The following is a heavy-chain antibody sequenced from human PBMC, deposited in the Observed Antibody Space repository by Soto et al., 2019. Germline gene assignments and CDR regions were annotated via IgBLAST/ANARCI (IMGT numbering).Heavy chain of an antibody. J-gene: IGHJ4*02. Sequence: SWXRXXXWKGLEWIGYIYYSGSSNYNPSLKSRVTIPLDTSKNQFSLRLRSVTAADTAVYYCARARYDSSGHYYFDYWGQGTLVTVSS. V-gene: IGHV4-59*01. CDR3: ARARYDSSGHYYFDY. CDR2: IYYSGSS. D-gene: IGHD3-22*01.